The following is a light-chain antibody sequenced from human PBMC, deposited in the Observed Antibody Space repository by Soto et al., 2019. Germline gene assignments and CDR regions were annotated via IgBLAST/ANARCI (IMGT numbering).Light chain of an antibody. CDR1: QSIGNY. V-gene: IGKV1-39*01. CDR2: GAS. CDR3: QHIYTTPP. J-gene: IGKJ4*01. Sequence: DIQMTQSPSSLSAYVGNRVTITCRTGQSIGNYLNWFQQKAEKAPKLLIYGASSLQSGVPSRFSGSGSGTDFTLILSSLQPEDFATYYCQHIYTTPPFGGGTKVEI.